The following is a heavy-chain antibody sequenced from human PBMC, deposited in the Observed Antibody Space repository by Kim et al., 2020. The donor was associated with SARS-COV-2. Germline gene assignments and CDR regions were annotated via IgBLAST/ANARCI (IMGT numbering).Heavy chain of an antibody. J-gene: IGHJ4*02. D-gene: IGHD3-9*01. Sequence: GGSLRLSCAASGFTFDDYAMHWVRQAPGKGLEWVSGISWNSGSIGYADSVKGRFTISRDNAKNSLYLQMNSLRAEDTALYYCAKDRGYDILTGYYIGGFDYWGQGTLVTVSS. CDR3: AKDRGYDILTGYYIGGFDY. CDR1: GFTFDDYA. V-gene: IGHV3-9*01. CDR2: ISWNSGSI.